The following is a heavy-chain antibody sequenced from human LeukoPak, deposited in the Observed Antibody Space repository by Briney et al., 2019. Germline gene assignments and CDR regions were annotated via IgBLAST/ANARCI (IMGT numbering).Heavy chain of an antibody. D-gene: IGHD6-13*01. V-gene: IGHV1-18*01. CDR2: INPNSGGT. Sequence: ASVKVSCKASGGTFSSYAISWVRQAPGQGPEWMGWINPNSGGTNYAQKFQGRVTMTTDTSTRTAYMELRSLTSDDTAVYYCARDRYSSRSDHAFDHGGQGTLVTVSS. CDR3: ARDRYSSRSDHAFDH. J-gene: IGHJ4*02. CDR1: GGTFSSYA.